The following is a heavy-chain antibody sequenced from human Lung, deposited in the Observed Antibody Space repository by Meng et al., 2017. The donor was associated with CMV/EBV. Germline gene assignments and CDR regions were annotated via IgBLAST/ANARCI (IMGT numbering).Heavy chain of an antibody. CDR2: ISYDGTNK. V-gene: IGHV3-30*04. J-gene: IGHJ4*02. D-gene: IGHD6-25*01. CDR1: GFTFSTYA. Sequence: SXKISXAASGFTFSTYAMHWVRQAPGKGLEWVAVISYDGTNKYYADSVKGRFSISRDNSKNTLYPQMNSLRPEDTSVFYCARDGQAGAKGFDHWGQGTLVXVSS. CDR3: ARDGQAGAKGFDH.